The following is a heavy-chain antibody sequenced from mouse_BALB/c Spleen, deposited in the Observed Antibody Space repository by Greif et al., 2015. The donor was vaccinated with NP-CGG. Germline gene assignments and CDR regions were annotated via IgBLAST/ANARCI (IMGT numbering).Heavy chain of an antibody. CDR3: AIYYYGSSYARDY. CDR2: INPSTGYT. D-gene: IGHD1-1*01. V-gene: IGHV1-7*01. J-gene: IGHJ4*01. CDR1: GYTFTSYW. Sequence: VQLVESGAELAKPGASVKMSCKASGYTFTSYWMHWVKQRPGQGLEWIGYINPSTGYTEYNQKFKDKATLTADKSSSTAYMQLSSLTSEDSAVYYCAIYYYGSSYARDYWGQGTSVTVSS.